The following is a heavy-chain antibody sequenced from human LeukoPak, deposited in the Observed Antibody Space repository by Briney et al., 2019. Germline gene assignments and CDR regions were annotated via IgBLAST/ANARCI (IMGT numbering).Heavy chain of an antibody. CDR3: ARGPLVGATRGGLYYFDY. V-gene: IGHV4-34*01. CDR2: INQSGST. D-gene: IGHD1-26*01. J-gene: IGHJ4*02. Sequence: SETLSLTCAVYGGSLSGYYWSWIRQPPGKGLGWIGEINQSGSTNYNPSLKSRVTISVDTSKNQFSLKLSSVTAADTAVYYCARGPLVGATRGGLYYFDYWGQGTLVTVSS. CDR1: GGSLSGYY.